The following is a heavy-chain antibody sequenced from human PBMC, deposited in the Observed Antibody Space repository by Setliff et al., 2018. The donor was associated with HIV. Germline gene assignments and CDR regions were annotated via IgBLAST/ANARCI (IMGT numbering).Heavy chain of an antibody. CDR3: ARHATRISMIVVVPDAFDI. CDR1: GGSSSSYY. CDR2: VYDSGST. Sequence: PSETLSLTCTVSGGSSSSYYWSWIRQSPGKGLEWIGYVYDSGSTNYNPSLKSRVTILKDTSMSQLSLKLSSVTAADTAVYYCARHATRISMIVVVPDAFDIWGQGTMVTVSS. V-gene: IGHV4-59*08. D-gene: IGHD3-22*01. J-gene: IGHJ3*02.